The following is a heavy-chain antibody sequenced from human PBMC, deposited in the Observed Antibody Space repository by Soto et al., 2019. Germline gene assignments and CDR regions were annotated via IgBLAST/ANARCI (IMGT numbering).Heavy chain of an antibody. Sequence: QLQLQESCPGLVKPSETLSLTCTVSGGSISGSSYYWGWIRQPPGKGLEWIGAIYYTGRTYYKPSLKSRVTISVDTAKNQFSLELYSVSAADKAVYYCASGGEGSIAVAGWGQGTLVTVSS. CDR2: IYYTGRT. V-gene: IGHV4-39*01. J-gene: IGHJ4*02. CDR3: ASGGEGSIAVAG. D-gene: IGHD6-19*01. CDR1: GGSISGSSYY.